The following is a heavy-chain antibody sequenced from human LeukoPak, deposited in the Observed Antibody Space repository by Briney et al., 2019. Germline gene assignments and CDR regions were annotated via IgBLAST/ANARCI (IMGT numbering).Heavy chain of an antibody. CDR1: GYTFTSYY. D-gene: IGHD6-13*01. V-gene: IGHV1-46*01. CDR3: ARDPPHSSSFSRIGYYYYMDV. Sequence: ASVKVSCKASGYTFTSYYMHWVRQAPGQGLEWMGIINPSGGSTSYAQKFQGRVTMTRDTSTSTVYMELSSLRSEDTAVYYCARDPPHSSSFSRIGYYYYMDVWGKGTTVTVSS. J-gene: IGHJ6*03. CDR2: INPSGGST.